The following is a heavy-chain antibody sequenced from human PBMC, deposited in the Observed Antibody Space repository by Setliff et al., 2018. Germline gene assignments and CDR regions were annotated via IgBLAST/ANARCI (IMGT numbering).Heavy chain of an antibody. V-gene: IGHV4-59*01. CDR3: TSTPRGGINITTRAGAFDS. J-gene: IGHJ4*02. CDR2: IYYNGTT. Sequence: SETLSLTCSVSGGSISSYFWNWVRQPAGKGLEWIGYIYYNGTTRYSPSLKSRVTISVDTSKNQFSLRLTSVTAADTAVYYCTSTPRGGINITTRAGAFDSWGQGTLVTVSS. D-gene: IGHD6-6*01. CDR1: GGSISSYF.